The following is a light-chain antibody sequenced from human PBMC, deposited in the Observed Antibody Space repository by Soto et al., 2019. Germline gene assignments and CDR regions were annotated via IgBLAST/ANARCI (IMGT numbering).Light chain of an antibody. CDR2: DAS. V-gene: IGKV3-20*01. CDR1: QSVSSSY. Sequence: EIVLTQSPGPLSLSPGERATLSCRASQSVSSSYLAWYQQKPGQAPRLLIYDASSRATGIPDRFSGSGSGTDFTLTISRLEPEDFAVFYGQQDGSSPLTFGGGTKVEIK. CDR3: QQDGSSPLT. J-gene: IGKJ4*01.